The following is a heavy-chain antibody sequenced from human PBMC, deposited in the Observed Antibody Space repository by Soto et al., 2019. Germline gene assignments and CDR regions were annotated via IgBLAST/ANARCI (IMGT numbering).Heavy chain of an antibody. D-gene: IGHD3-10*01. CDR2: ISYDGDNK. CDR1: GFAFTSYT. V-gene: IGHV3-30-3*01. Sequence: QVQLVQSGGGVVQPGRSLRLSCAASGFAFTSYTMHWVRQAPGRGLDWVALISYDGDNKYYADSVKGRFTISRDNSKNTLSLQINGLRAEDTAVYYCARGTTYYYGTALDPWGQGALVTVSS. CDR3: ARGTTYYYGTALDP. J-gene: IGHJ5*02.